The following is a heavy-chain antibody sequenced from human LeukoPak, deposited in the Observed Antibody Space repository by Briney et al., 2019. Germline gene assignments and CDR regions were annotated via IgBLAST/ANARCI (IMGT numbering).Heavy chain of an antibody. V-gene: IGHV3-21*01. CDR2: IRSRSSYI. J-gene: IGHJ6*02. D-gene: IGHD3-10*01. CDR1: GFTFSSYS. Sequence: GGSLRLSCAASGFTFSSYSMNWVRQAPGKGLEWVSSIRSRSSYIYYADSVKGRFTISRDNAKNSLYLQMNSLRAEDTAVYYCARGDYSGSYTSLSTSARYYYYYGMDVWGQGTTVTVSS. CDR3: ARGDYSGSYTSLSTSARYYYYYGMDV.